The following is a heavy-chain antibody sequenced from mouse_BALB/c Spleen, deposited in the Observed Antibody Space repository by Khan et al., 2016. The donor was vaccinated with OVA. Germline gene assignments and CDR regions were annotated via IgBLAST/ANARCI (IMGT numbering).Heavy chain of an antibody. J-gene: IGHJ2*01. D-gene: IGHD1-1*01. Sequence: QVQLQQSGPELVKPGASVKISCKASGYTFTDNYINWVKQKPGQGLEWIGWIYPGSGNTKYNEKFKGKATLTADTSSSKAYMHLSSLTSEDTAVYFCARGGYYEGSFFDYWGQGTALTVSS. CDR2: IYPGSGNT. CDR1: GYTFTDNY. V-gene: IGHV1-84*02. CDR3: ARGGYYEGSFFDY.